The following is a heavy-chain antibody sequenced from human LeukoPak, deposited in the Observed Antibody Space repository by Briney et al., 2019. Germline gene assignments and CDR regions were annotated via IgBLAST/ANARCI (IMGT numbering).Heavy chain of an antibody. D-gene: IGHD6-13*01. V-gene: IGHV3-9*01. CDR3: AKGPKKQMVGSRGYYFDF. CDR2: ISWNSGSI. CDR1: GFTFDDYA. J-gene: IGHJ4*02. Sequence: GGSLRLSCAASGFTFDDYAMHWVRQAPGKGLEWVSGISWNSGSIGYADSVKGRFTISRDNAKNSLYLQMNSLRAEDTAVYFCAKGPKKQMVGSRGYYFDFWGQGTLVTVSS.